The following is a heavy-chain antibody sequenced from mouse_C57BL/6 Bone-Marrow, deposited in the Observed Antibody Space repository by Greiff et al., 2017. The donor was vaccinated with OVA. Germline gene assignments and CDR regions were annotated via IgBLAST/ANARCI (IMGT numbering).Heavy chain of an antibody. V-gene: IGHV1-81*01. CDR2: IYPRSGNT. Sequence: VQLVESGAELARPGASVKLSCKASGYTFTSYGISWVKQRTGQGLEWIGEIYPRSGNTYYNEKFKGKATLTADKSSSTAYMELRSLTSEDSAVYFCARRADYYGSSYEGYYWYFDVWGTGTTVTVSS. D-gene: IGHD1-1*01. J-gene: IGHJ1*03. CDR3: ARRADYYGSSYEGYYWYFDV. CDR1: GYTFTSYG.